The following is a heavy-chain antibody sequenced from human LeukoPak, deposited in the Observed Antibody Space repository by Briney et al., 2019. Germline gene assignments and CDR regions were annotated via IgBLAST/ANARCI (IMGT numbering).Heavy chain of an antibody. J-gene: IGHJ4*02. CDR1: GFLFSSFW. CDR2: INQDGSEK. CDR3: ARDILSGYIGEGLDD. V-gene: IGHV3-7*01. D-gene: IGHD3-9*01. Sequence: GGTLRLFCAASGFLFSSFWMSWVRQASGEGLVWVANINQDGSEKFFADSVKGRFTISRDNAKNSLYLQMNSLRAENTAVYYCARDILSGYIGEGLDDWGQGTLVTVSS.